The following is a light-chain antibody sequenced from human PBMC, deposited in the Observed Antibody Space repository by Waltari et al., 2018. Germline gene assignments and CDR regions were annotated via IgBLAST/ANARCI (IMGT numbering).Light chain of an antibody. J-gene: IGKJ2*01. V-gene: IGKV3-15*01. CDR1: QSLARN. CDR2: GAS. CDR3: QQYNSWRT. Sequence: EILMTQSPPTLSVSPGESATLSCRASQSLARNLAWYQQKPGQAPRLLIYGASTRATGIPARFSGSGSGTEVTLTIRSLQSEDFAVYYCQQYNSWRTFGQGTKLEIK.